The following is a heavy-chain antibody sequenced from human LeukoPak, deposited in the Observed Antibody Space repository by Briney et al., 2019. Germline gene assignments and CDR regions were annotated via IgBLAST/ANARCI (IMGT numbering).Heavy chain of an antibody. CDR1: GYSITSSSW. J-gene: IGHJ4*02. Sequence: PSETLSLTCAVSGYSITSSSWWGWIRQPPGKGLEWIGYIYYSGSTNYNPSLKSRVTISVDTSKNQFSLKLSSVTAADTAVYYCARGGRWLQEWGQGTLVTVSS. D-gene: IGHD5-24*01. CDR2: IYYSGST. V-gene: IGHV4-28*03. CDR3: ARGGRWLQE.